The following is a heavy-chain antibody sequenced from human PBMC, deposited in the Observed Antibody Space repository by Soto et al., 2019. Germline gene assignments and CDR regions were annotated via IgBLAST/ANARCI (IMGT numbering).Heavy chain of an antibody. CDR1: GGSFSGYY. Sequence: SETLSLTCAVHGGSFSGYYWSWIRQPPGKGLEWIGEINHSGSTNYNPSLKSRVTISVDTSKNQFSLKLSSVTAADTAVYYCARCATSGNYYYYYYMDVWGKGTTVTVSS. V-gene: IGHV4-34*01. J-gene: IGHJ6*03. CDR2: INHSGST. CDR3: ARCATSGNYYYYYYMDV. D-gene: IGHD6-25*01.